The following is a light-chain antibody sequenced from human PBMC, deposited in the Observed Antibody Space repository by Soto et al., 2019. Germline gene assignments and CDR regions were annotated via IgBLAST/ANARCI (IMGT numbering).Light chain of an antibody. J-gene: IGKJ4*01. CDR2: DAS. V-gene: IGKV3-20*01. CDR3: EQYGSSLRT. Sequence: DNVLTQSPGTLSLSPGERVTLSCRAGQSVTSSYLAWYQQKPAQAPRLLIYDASSRATGTPDRFSGSGSGKDFTLTINRLELEDFEVYYCEQYGSSLRTFGGWTKVEIK. CDR1: QSVTSSY.